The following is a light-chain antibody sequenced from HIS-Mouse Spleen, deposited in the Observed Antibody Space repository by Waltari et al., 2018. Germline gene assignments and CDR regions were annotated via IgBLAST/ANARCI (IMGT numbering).Light chain of an antibody. CDR3: CSYAGSSTFVVV. J-gene: IGLJ2*01. CDR1: SRDVGLYNL. Sequence: QSALTQPASVSGSPGQSLPISCTGTSRDVGLYNLVSWYKQHPGKAPKLLIYEGSKRPSGVSNRFSGSKSGNTASLTISGLQAEDEADYYCCSYAGSSTFVVVFGGGTKLTVL. V-gene: IGLV2-23*03. CDR2: EGS.